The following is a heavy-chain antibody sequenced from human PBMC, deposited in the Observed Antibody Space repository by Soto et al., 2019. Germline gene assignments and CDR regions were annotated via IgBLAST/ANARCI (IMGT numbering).Heavy chain of an antibody. V-gene: IGHV4-30-4*01. CDR3: ARTEMTTVTHFDY. D-gene: IGHD4-17*01. Sequence: QVQLQESGPGLVKPSQTLSLTCTVSGGSISSGDYYWSWIRQPPGKGLEWIGYIYYSGSTYYNPSLKRRVTISVDTSKNQFSLKLSSVTAADTAVYYCARTEMTTVTHFDYWGQGTLVTVSS. J-gene: IGHJ4*02. CDR2: IYYSGST. CDR1: GGSISSGDYY.